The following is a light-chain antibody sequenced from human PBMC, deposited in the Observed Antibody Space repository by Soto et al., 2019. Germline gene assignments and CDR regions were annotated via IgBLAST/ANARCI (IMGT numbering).Light chain of an antibody. V-gene: IGKV3-20*01. CDR2: GAS. CDR3: QQYGVSPFT. Sequence: EIVLTQSPGTLSLSPRERATLSCRASQSIFNNYLAWYKQKPGQAPRLLVYGASFRATGIPDRFSGSGSGTDFTLTISRLEPEDFAVYYCQQYGVSPFTFGQGTRLEIK. CDR1: QSIFNNY. J-gene: IGKJ2*01.